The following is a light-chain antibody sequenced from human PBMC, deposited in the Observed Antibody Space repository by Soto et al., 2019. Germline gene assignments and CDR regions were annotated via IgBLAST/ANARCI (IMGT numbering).Light chain of an antibody. J-gene: IGLJ1*01. CDR2: DVS. CDR3: CSYAGIYTLYV. V-gene: IGLV2-11*01. CDR1: SSDVGSYNY. Sequence: QSALTQPRSVSGSPGRSVTISCTGASSDVGSYNYVSWYQHQPGKAPRLLLYDVSERPSGVPDRFSGSKSGNTASLTISGLQAEDEADYYCCSYAGIYTLYVFGTGTKVTVL.